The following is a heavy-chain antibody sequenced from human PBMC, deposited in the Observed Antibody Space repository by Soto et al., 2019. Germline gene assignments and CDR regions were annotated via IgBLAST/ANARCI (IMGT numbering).Heavy chain of an antibody. CDR1: GFTFSSYG. Sequence: QVQLVESGGGVVQPGRSLRLSCAASGFTFSSYGMHWVRQAPGKGLEWVAVIWYDGSNKYYADSVKGRFTISRDNSKNTLYLQMNSLRAEDKAVYYCARALHMGGDSSDEYYYGMDVWGQGTTVTVSS. D-gene: IGHD3-16*01. V-gene: IGHV3-33*01. CDR3: ARALHMGGDSSDEYYYGMDV. J-gene: IGHJ6*02. CDR2: IWYDGSNK.